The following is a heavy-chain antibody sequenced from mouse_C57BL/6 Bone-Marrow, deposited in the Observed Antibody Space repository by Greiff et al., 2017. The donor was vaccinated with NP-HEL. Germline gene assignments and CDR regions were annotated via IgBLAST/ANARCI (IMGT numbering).Heavy chain of an antibody. J-gene: IGHJ2*01. D-gene: IGHD2-3*01. CDR1: GYTFTSYW. Sequence: VQLQQPGAELVMPGASVKLSCKASGYTFTSYWMHWVEQRPGQGLGWIGEIDPSDSYTNYNQKFKGKSTLTVDKSSSTAYMQLSSLTSEDSAVYYCARMAGYYSYYFDYWGQGTTLTVSS. V-gene: IGHV1-69*01. CDR3: ARMAGYYSYYFDY. CDR2: IDPSDSYT.